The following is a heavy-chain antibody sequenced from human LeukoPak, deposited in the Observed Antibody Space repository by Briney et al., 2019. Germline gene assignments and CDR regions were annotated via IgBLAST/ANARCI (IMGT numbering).Heavy chain of an antibody. J-gene: IGHJ4*02. V-gene: IGHV1-2*04. CDR2: SNPNGGDT. CDR1: GYTFTGYY. CDR3: ARDSGSSTWEYSLDS. Sequence: ASVKVSCKASGYTFTGYYIHWVRQAPGQGLEWMGWSNPNGGDTNYAPKFQGWVSLTWDTSISTAYMELRRLTSDDTAIYYCARDSGSSTWEYSLDSWGPGTLVTVSS. D-gene: IGHD6-13*01.